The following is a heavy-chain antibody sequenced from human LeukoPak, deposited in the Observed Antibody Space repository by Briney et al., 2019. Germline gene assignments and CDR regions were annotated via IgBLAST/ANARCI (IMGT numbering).Heavy chain of an antibody. J-gene: IGHJ5*02. Sequence: GGSLRLSCAASGFTFSSYWMHWVRQAPGKGLVWVSRINSDGSSTNYADSVKGRFTISRDNAKNTLYLQMNSLRAEDTAVYYCARVIGYCSGGSCFNWFDPWGQGTLVTVSS. CDR1: GFTFSSYW. CDR2: INSDGSST. CDR3: ARVIGYCSGGSCFNWFDP. V-gene: IGHV3-74*01. D-gene: IGHD2-15*01.